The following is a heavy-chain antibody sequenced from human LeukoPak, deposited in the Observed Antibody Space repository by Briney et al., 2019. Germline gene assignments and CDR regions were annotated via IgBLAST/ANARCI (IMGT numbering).Heavy chain of an antibody. V-gene: IGHV3-30*02. CDR1: GFTFSSYG. CDR3: AKGLHSSSWNDAFDI. CDR2: IRYDGSNK. J-gene: IGHJ3*02. Sequence: GGSLRLSCAASGFTFSSYGMYWVRQAPGKGLEWVAFIRYDGSNKYYADSAKGRFTISRDNSENTLYMQMNSLRVEDTAVYYCAKGLHSSSWNDAFDIWGQGTTVTVSS. D-gene: IGHD6-13*01.